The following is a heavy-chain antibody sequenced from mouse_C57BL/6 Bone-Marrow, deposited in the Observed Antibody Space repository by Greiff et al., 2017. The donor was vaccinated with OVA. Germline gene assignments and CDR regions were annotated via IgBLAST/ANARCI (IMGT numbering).Heavy chain of an antibody. J-gene: IGHJ1*03. V-gene: IGHV1-81*01. CDR3: ARMRGNWKYFYV. CDR1: GYTFTSYG. CDR2: IYPRSGNT. D-gene: IGHD2-1*01. Sequence: QVQLQQSGAELARPGASVKLSCKASGYTFTSYGISWVKQRTGQGLEWIGEIYPRSGNTYYNEKFKGKATLTADKSSSTAYMELRSLTSEDSAVYFCARMRGNWKYFYVWGTGTTVTVSS.